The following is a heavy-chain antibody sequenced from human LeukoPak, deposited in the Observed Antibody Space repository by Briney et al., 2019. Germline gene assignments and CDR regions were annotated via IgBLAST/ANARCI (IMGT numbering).Heavy chain of an antibody. CDR2: IYPGDSDT. V-gene: IGHV5-51*01. D-gene: IGHD6-6*01. CDR3: ARQRGSSSRDAFDI. Sequence: GESLKICCEGSGYRFTTYWIGWVLQMPGKGLEWMGIIYPGDSDTRYSPSFQGPVTISADKSISTAYLQWSSLKASDTAMYYCARQRGSSSRDAFDIWGRGTMVTVSS. J-gene: IGHJ3*02. CDR1: GYRFTTYW.